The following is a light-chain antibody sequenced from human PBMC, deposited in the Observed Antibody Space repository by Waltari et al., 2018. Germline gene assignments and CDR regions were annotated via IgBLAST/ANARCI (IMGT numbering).Light chain of an antibody. Sequence: EIVMTQSPATLSVSPGERATLSCRASQHIYSNLAWYQQKPGQPPRLLIYDASTRANGIPARFTGSGSGTEFTLTISSLQSEDSAVYSCQQYNRWPPITFGQGTRLEIK. CDR3: QQYNRWPPIT. CDR1: QHIYSN. CDR2: DAS. V-gene: IGKV3D-15*01. J-gene: IGKJ5*01.